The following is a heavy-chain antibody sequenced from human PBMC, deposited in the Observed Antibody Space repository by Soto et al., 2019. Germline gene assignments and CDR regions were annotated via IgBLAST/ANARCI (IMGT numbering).Heavy chain of an antibody. J-gene: IGHJ4*02. CDR2: IRSRADSYAT. Sequence: GGSLRLSCAASGFTFSGSSMHWVRQAFGKGLEWVGRIRSRADSYATGYAASVIGRFTISRDDSKNTVYLQMNSLKTEDTAVYYCTRGMGSGYDLGFDYWGQGSLVTVSS. CDR3: TRGMGSGYDLGFDY. D-gene: IGHD5-12*01. V-gene: IGHV3-73*01. CDR1: GFTFSGSS.